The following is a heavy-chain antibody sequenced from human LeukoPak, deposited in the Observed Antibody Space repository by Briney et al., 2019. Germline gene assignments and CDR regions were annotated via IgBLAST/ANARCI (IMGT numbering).Heavy chain of an antibody. CDR1: GFTFTNYA. CDR3: AKDRRNWRPGYFDY. J-gene: IGHJ4*02. CDR2: VSTDGYTT. D-gene: IGHD1-20*01. V-gene: IGHV3-23*01. Sequence: GGSLRLSCAASGFTFTNYAMSWVRQAPGKGLEWLSAVSTDGYTTYYADSVKGRFTISRDNSKNTVYLQMNSLRVEDTAVYYCAKDRRNWRPGYFDYWGQGTLVTVSS.